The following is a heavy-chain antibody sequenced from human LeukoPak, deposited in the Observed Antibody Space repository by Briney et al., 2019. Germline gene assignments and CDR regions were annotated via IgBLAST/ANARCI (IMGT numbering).Heavy chain of an antibody. CDR1: GYTFTSYG. J-gene: IGHJ4*02. V-gene: IGHV1-18*01. D-gene: IGHD4-17*01. CDR2: ISAYNGNT. CDR3: ARTLYGAYPFDY. Sequence: ASVKVSCRASGYTFTSYGISWVRQAPGQGLEWMGWISAYNGNTNYAQKLQGRVTMTTDTSTSTAYMELRSLRSDDTAVYYCARTLYGAYPFDYWGQGTLVTVSS.